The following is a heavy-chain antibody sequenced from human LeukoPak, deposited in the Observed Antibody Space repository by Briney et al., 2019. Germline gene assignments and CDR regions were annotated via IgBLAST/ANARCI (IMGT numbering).Heavy chain of an antibody. CDR1: GFTFSNYW. CDR2: IKQDGSEK. J-gene: IGHJ5*02. D-gene: IGHD2-15*01. Sequence: GGSLRLSCAASGFTFSNYWMSWVRQAPGKGLEWVANIKQDGSEKYYVDSVKGRFTISRDNAKNSLYLQMNSLRAEDTAVYYCARGLGYCSGGSCRNWFDPWGQGTLVTVSS. V-gene: IGHV3-7*01. CDR3: ARGLGYCSGGSCRNWFDP.